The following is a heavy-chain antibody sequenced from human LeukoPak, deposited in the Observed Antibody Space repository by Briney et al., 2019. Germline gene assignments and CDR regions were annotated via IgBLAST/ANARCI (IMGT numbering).Heavy chain of an antibody. J-gene: IGHJ4*02. CDR2: TFYRSNWYY. Sequence: SQTLSLTCVISGDSVSSNSAAWNWIRQSPSRGLEWLGRTFYRSNWYYEYATSVRGRIAINPDTSKNQFSLQLNSVTPEDTAVYHCVRGGRAFDSWGQGTLVTVSS. CDR3: VRGGRAFDS. D-gene: IGHD3-16*01. CDR1: GDSVSSNSAA. V-gene: IGHV6-1*01.